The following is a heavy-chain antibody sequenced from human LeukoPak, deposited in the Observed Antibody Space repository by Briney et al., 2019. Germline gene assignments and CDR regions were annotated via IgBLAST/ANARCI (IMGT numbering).Heavy chain of an antibody. CDR1: GFTFSDYY. CDR2: ISSSGSTI. D-gene: IGHD3-9*01. J-gene: IGHJ4*02. V-gene: IGHV3-11*01. CDR3: ARDFERDYDILTGYYIKTYYFDY. Sequence: PGGSLRLSCAASGFTFSDYYMSWIRQAPGKGLEWVSYISSSGSTIYYADSVKGRSTISRDNAKNSLYLQMNSLRAEDTAVYYCARDFERDYDILTGYYIKTYYFDYWGQGTLVTVSS.